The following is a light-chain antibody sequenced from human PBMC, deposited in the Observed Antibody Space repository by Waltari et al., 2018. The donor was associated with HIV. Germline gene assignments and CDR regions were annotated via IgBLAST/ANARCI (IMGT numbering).Light chain of an antibody. CDR3: QERSSWPPA. CDR1: QRVATY. Sequence: EIVLTQSPASLSLSPGERATLSCRASQRVATYLAWYQHKPGQAPRLLLYDVFQRATGIPARFSGSGSGTDFTLTISSLEPEDFAVYYCQERSSWPPAFGQGTRLEIK. J-gene: IGKJ5*01. V-gene: IGKV3-11*01. CDR2: DVF.